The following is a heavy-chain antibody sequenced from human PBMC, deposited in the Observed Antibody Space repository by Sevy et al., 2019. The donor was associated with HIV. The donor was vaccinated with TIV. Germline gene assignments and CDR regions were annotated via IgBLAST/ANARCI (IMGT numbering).Heavy chain of an antibody. D-gene: IGHD3-22*01. Sequence: ASVKVSCKASGYTFTSYAMHWVRQAPGQRHEWMGWINAGNGNTKYSQKFQGRVTITRDTSASTAYMELSSLRSEDTAVYYCARSLNYDSSGYYSTFFDYWGQGTLVTVSS. CDR1: GYTFTSYA. CDR3: ARSLNYDSSGYYSTFFDY. J-gene: IGHJ4*02. V-gene: IGHV1-3*01. CDR2: INAGNGNT.